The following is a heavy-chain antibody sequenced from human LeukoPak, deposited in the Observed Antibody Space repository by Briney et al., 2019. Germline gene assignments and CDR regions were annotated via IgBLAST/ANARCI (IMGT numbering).Heavy chain of an antibody. CDR1: GGSTSGYY. J-gene: IGHJ4*02. CDR3: ARENGSGSSEYFDY. D-gene: IGHD3-10*01. Sequence: SETLSLTCSVSGGSTSGYYWSWIRQPPGKGLESIGYVYYSGSTNYNPSLKSRVSISLDRSKNQFSLQLSSVTAADTAVYYCARENGSGSSEYFDYWGQGSLVTVSS. CDR2: VYYSGST. V-gene: IGHV4-59*12.